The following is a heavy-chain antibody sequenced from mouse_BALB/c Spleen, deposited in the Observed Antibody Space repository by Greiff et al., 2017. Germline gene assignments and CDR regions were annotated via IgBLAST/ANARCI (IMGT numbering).Heavy chain of an antibody. V-gene: IGHV1S81*02. Sequence: QQSCKASGYTFTSYWMHWVKQRPGQGLEWIGEINPSNGRTNYNEKFKSKATLTVDKSSSTAYMQLSSLTSEDSAVYYCAREGDYGSSPWFAYWGQGTLVTVSA. CDR1: GYTFTSYW. J-gene: IGHJ3*01. D-gene: IGHD1-1*01. CDR2: INPSNGRT. CDR3: AREGDYGSSPWFAY.